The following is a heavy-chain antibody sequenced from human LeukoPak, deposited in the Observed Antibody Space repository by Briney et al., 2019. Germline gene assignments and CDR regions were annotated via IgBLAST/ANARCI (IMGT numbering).Heavy chain of an antibody. J-gene: IGHJ6*02. CDR2: IIPIFGIA. Sequence: SVKVSCKASGGTFSSYAISWVRQAPGQGLEWMGRIIPIFGIANYAQKFQGRVTINADKSTSTAYMELSSLRSEDTAVYYCARAGLGSMDVWGQGTTVTVSS. CDR3: ARAGLGSMDV. CDR1: GGTFSSYA. V-gene: IGHV1-69*04. D-gene: IGHD3-10*01.